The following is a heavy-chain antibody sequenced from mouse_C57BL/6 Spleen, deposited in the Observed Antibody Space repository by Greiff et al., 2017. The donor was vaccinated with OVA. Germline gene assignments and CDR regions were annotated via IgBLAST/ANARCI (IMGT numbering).Heavy chain of an antibody. CDR3: AGQYTAIVDDSWFAY. J-gene: IGHJ3*01. CDR2: ISSGGSYT. CDR1: GFTFSSYG. Sequence: EVMLVESGGDLVKPGGSLKLSCAASGFTFSSYGMSWVRQTPDKRLEWVATISSGGSYTYYQDSVKGRFTISRDNAKNTLYLQMSSLKSENIATYDCAGQYTAIVDDSWFAYWGQGTLVTVSA. V-gene: IGHV5-6*02. D-gene: IGHD1-1*01.